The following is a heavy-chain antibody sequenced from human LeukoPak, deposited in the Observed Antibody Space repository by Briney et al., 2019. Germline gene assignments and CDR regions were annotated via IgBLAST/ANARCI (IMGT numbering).Heavy chain of an antibody. CDR2: ISSSGSTI. CDR1: GFTFSDYY. V-gene: IGHV3-11*01. Sequence: GGSLRLSCAASGFTFSDYYMSWIRQAPGKGLEWVSYISSSGSTIYYADSVKGRFTISRDNAKNSLYLQMNSLRAEDTAVYYCARDRVVVVPAAISLYYYYGMDVWGQGTTVTVSS. CDR3: ARDRVVVVPAAISLYYYYGMDV. D-gene: IGHD2-2*01. J-gene: IGHJ6*02.